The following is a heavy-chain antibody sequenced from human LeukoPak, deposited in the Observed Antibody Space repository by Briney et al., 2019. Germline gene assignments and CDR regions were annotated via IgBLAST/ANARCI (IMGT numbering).Heavy chain of an antibody. CDR2: IYYSGST. Sequence: SETLSLTCTVSGVSISSYYWSWIRQPPGKGLEWIGYIYYSGSTNYNPSLKSRVTISVDTSKNQFSLKLSSVTAADTAVYYCAGSEINTYYYDSSGYYYVPAFDIWGQGTMVTVSS. V-gene: IGHV4-59*01. CDR1: GVSISSYY. CDR3: AGSEINTYYYDSSGYYYVPAFDI. J-gene: IGHJ3*02. D-gene: IGHD3-22*01.